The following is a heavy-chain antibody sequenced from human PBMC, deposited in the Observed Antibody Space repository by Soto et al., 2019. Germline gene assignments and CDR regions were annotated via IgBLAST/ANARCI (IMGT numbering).Heavy chain of an antibody. D-gene: IGHD2-2*01. CDR3: ARDSKEPGYGMDV. Sequence: EVQLVESGGVLVQPGGSLRLSCAASGFNFSSYDVNWVRQAPGKGLEWVSYSSGGTIYYADSVKGRFTIPRDNAKNSLYLQMNSLRAEDTAVYYCARDSKEPGYGMDVWGQGTTVTVSS. CDR1: GFNFSSYD. V-gene: IGHV3-48*03. CDR2: SSGGTI. J-gene: IGHJ6*02.